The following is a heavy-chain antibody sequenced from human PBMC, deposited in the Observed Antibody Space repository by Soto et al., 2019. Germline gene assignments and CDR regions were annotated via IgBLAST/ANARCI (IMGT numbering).Heavy chain of an antibody. CDR1: GFTFDNYA. Sequence: EVQLVESGGDLVQPGRSLRLACAASGFTFDNYAMHWVRQLPGKGLEWVSGISWSGGDKAYAASVKGRCSISRENATKALYLHIASLRLEDTAVYYCVKVSYYDILTGFSYFDYWGRGTPVTVSS. V-gene: IGHV3-9*01. D-gene: IGHD3-9*01. J-gene: IGHJ4*02. CDR2: ISWSGGDK. CDR3: VKVSYYDILTGFSYFDY.